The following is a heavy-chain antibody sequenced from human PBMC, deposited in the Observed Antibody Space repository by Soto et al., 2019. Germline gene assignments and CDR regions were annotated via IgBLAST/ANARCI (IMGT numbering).Heavy chain of an antibody. J-gene: IGHJ4*02. CDR1: GYIFTNYY. CDR3: ARDLAAAAY. V-gene: IGHV1-46*01. Sequence: QVQLVQSGAEVKKPGASVKVSCKASGYIFTNYYIRWVRQAPGQGLEWMAIINPLPTSGSTNYAQKFQGRVTVTRDTSTSTVYMELSSLRSEDTAIYYCARDLAAAAYWGQGTLVTVSS. CDR2: INPLPTSGST. D-gene: IGHD6-13*01.